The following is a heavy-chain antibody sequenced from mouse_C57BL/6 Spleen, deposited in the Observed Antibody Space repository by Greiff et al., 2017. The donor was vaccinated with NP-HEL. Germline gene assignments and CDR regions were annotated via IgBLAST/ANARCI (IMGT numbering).Heavy chain of an antibody. CDR2: IHPSDSDT. Sequence: QVHVKQPGAELVKPGASVKVSCKASGYTFTSYWMHWVKQRPGQGLEWIGRIHPSDSDTNYNQKFKGKATLTVDKSSSTAYMQLSSLTSEDSAVYYCAIEAQATRAMDYWGQGTSVTVSS. CDR1: GYTFTSYW. CDR3: AIEAQATRAMDY. V-gene: IGHV1-74*01. J-gene: IGHJ4*01. D-gene: IGHD3-2*02.